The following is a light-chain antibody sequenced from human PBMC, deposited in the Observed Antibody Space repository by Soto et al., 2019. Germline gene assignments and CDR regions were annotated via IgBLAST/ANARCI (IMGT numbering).Light chain of an antibody. CDR2: DVS. CDR1: SSDVGGYNY. CDR3: SSYTSSSTRHVV. Sequence: QSALTQPASVSGSPGQSITISCTGTSSDVGGYNYVSWYQQHPGKAPKLMIYDVSNRPSGVSNRFSGSKSGNTAFLTISGLQAEDEADYYCSSYTSSSTRHVVFGGGTKLTVL. V-gene: IGLV2-14*01. J-gene: IGLJ2*01.